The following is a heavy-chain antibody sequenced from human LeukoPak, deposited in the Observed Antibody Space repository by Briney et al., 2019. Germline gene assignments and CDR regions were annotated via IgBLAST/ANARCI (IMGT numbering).Heavy chain of an antibody. CDR3: ARDSWFDP. CDR1: GGSISSYY. J-gene: IGHJ5*02. Sequence: SETLSLTCTVSGGSISSYYWSWIRQPPGKGLEWIGYIYYSGSTNYNPSLKSRVTISVDTSKNQFSLKLSSVTAADTAVYYCARDSWFDPWGQGTLVTVSS. V-gene: IGHV4-59*01. CDR2: IYYSGST.